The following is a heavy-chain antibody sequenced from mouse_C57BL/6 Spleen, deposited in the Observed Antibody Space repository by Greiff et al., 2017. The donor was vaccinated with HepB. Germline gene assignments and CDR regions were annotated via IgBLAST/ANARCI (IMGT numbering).Heavy chain of an antibody. Sequence: QVHVKQPGAELVKPGASVKLSCKASGYTFTSYWMHWVKQRPGQGLEWIGMIHPNSGSTNYNEKFKSKATLTVDKSSSTAYMQLSSLTSEDSAVYYCARRYYDYDGAWFAYWGQGTLVTVSA. CDR3: ARRYYDYDGAWFAY. CDR2: IHPNSGST. D-gene: IGHD2-4*01. J-gene: IGHJ3*01. CDR1: GYTFTSYW. V-gene: IGHV1-64*01.